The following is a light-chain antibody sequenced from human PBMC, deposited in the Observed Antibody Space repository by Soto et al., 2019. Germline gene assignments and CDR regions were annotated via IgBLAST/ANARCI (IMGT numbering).Light chain of an antibody. CDR3: QSFDSSLSGSGV. CDR2: ANT. CDR1: SSNIGAGYD. J-gene: IGLJ2*01. Sequence: QSVLTQPPSVSGAPGQRVTISCTGGSSNIGAGYDVHWYQQLPGTAPKLLIYANTNRPSGVPDRFSGSKSGTSASLAIAGLQAEDEADYYCQSFDSSLSGSGVFGGWTKLT. V-gene: IGLV1-40*01.